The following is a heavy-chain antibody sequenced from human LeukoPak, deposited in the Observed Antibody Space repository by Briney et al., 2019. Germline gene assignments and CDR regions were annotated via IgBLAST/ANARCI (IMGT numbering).Heavy chain of an antibody. CDR3: ARHFPYNDHK. Sequence: SETLSLTCTVSGGSISSSSYYWGWIRQPPGKGLEWIGSIYYSGSTYYNPSLKSRVTISVDTSKNQFSLKLSSVTAADTAVYYCARHFPYNDHKWGQGTLVTVSS. V-gene: IGHV4-39*01. J-gene: IGHJ4*02. CDR2: IYYSGST. CDR1: GGSISSSSYY. D-gene: IGHD1-14*01.